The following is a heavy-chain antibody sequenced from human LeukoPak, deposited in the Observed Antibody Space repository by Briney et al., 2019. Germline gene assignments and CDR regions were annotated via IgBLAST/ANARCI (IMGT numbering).Heavy chain of an antibody. CDR1: GGSFRAYY. Sequence: SETLSLTCVVYGGSFRAYYWSWVRHPPGKGLECIGEINESGATNYSPSLKSRLTISVDTSKNQFSLKLSSVTAADTAIYYCVSSRRYSDVWRWFFGYWGQGTLVTVSS. D-gene: IGHD3-3*01. CDR2: INESGAT. CDR3: VSSRRYSDVWRWFFGY. J-gene: IGHJ4*02. V-gene: IGHV4-34*01.